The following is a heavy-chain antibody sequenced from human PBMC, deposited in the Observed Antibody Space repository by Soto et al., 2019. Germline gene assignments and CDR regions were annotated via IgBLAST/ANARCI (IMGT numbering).Heavy chain of an antibody. Sequence: PGGSLRLSCAASGFTFSSYSMNWVRQAPGKGLEWVSSISSSSSYIYYADSVKGRFTISRDNAKNSLYLQMNSLRAEDTAVYYCASDHPPGAYYYYGMDVWGQGTTVTVSS. CDR1: GFTFSSYS. V-gene: IGHV3-21*01. D-gene: IGHD3-10*01. CDR2: ISSSSSYI. CDR3: ASDHPPGAYYYYGMDV. J-gene: IGHJ6*02.